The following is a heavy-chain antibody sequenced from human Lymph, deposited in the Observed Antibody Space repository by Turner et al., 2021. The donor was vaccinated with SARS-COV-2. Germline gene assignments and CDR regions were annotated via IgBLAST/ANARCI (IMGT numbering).Heavy chain of an antibody. V-gene: IGHV3-30*04. Sequence: QVQLVESGGGVVQPGRSLRLSCAASGFTFSSYAMHWVSQAPGKGLEWVAVISYDGSNKYYADSVKGRFTISRDNSKNTLYLQVNSLRAEDTAVFYCATLFTIPYYSDSSGYYTDYWGQGTLVTVSS. CDR3: ATLFTIPYYSDSSGYYTDY. CDR2: ISYDGSNK. CDR1: GFTFSSYA. D-gene: IGHD3-22*01. J-gene: IGHJ4*02.